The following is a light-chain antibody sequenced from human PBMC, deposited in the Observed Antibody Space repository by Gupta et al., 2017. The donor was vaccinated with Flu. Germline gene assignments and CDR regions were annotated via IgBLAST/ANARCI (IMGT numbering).Light chain of an antibody. CDR3: QQYHSTPYT. Sequence: CLGERATIDCKSSQSVVDSSESKNYLDWDQQKPGQTPKMVILWGSTGEYGVPDRFSGSGSGTDFTLTISRLKTEDVAVYYCQQYHSTPYTFGQGTKMEI. V-gene: IGKV4-1*01. CDR1: QSVVDSSESKNY. CDR2: WGS. J-gene: IGKJ2*01.